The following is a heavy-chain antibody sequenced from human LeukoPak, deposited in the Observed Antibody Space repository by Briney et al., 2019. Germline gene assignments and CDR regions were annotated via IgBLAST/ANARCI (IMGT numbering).Heavy chain of an antibody. CDR1: GFTFSNHW. V-gene: IGHV4-34*01. D-gene: IGHD5-18*01. J-gene: IGHJ4*02. Sequence: GSLRLSCAASGFTFSNHWMSWIRQSPGKGLEWIGEINHSGSTDYNPSLKSRVTISVDTSKNQFSLKLSSVTAADTSVYFCARGVSVGLNTYGFYNYWSQGTLVTVSS. CDR3: ARGVSVGLNTYGFYNY. CDR2: INHSGST.